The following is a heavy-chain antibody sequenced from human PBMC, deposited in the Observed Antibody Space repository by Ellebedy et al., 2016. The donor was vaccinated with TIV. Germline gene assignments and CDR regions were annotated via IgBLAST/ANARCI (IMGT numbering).Heavy chain of an antibody. CDR1: GFTFSIYW. V-gene: IGHV3-7*03. Sequence: GESLKISCVTSGFTFSIYWMSWVRQAPGKGLEWVANTDHDGRVKFYVDSVEGRFTISRDNAKNSLYLQMNSLRAEETAVYYCARDDWGPAGPWGQGTLVTVSS. D-gene: IGHD3-9*01. CDR2: TDHDGRVK. J-gene: IGHJ5*02. CDR3: ARDDWGPAGP.